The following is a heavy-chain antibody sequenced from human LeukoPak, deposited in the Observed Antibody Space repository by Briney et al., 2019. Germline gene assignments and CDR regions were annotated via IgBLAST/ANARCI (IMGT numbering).Heavy chain of an antibody. V-gene: IGHV3-21*01. CDR1: GFTFSSYS. J-gene: IGHJ6*03. Sequence: GGSLRLSCAASGFTFSSYSMNWVRQAPGKGLEWVSSISSSSGYIYYADSVKGRFTISRDNAKNSLFLQMNSLRAEDTAVYYCARDRLLEDREYNYYFYMDVWGKGTTVTVSS. D-gene: IGHD1-1*01. CDR3: ARDRLLEDREYNYYFYMDV. CDR2: ISSSSGYI.